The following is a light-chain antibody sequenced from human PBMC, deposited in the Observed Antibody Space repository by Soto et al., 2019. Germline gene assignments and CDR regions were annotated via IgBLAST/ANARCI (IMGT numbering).Light chain of an antibody. V-gene: IGKV3-15*01. CDR2: GAS. CDR1: QSVSSN. Sequence: EIVMTQSPATLSVSPGERATLSCRASQSVSSNLAWYQQKPGQAPRLLIYGASTRATGIPARFSGSGSGTEFTLTIRSLHSEDFAVYYCQQYNNWPRTFGQGPKVEIK. CDR3: QQYNNWPRT. J-gene: IGKJ1*01.